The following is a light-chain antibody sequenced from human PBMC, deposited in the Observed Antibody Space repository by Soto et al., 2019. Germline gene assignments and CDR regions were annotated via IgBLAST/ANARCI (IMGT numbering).Light chain of an antibody. CDR1: QSVSNIY. J-gene: IGKJ1*01. V-gene: IGKV3-20*01. CDR2: GTS. CDR3: QMFGRSPRT. Sequence: EIVLTQSPGTLSLSPGEGATLSCRASQSVSNIYLAWYQQKPGQAPRLLMYGTSNRATGIPDRFIGGGSGTDFTLAISILEPEDFAVYYGQMFGRSPRTFGQGTKVEIK.